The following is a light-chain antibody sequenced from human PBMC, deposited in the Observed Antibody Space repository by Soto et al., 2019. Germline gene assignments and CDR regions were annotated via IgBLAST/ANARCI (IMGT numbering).Light chain of an antibody. Sequence: EIVLTQSPATLSLSPEERATLSCRASQSVSSYLAWYQQKPGQAPRLLIYDASNRATGIPARFSGSGSGTDFTLTISSLEPEDFALYICQQYDGSPITFGQGTRLEIK. CDR1: QSVSSY. CDR2: DAS. CDR3: QQYDGSPIT. J-gene: IGKJ5*01. V-gene: IGKV3-11*01.